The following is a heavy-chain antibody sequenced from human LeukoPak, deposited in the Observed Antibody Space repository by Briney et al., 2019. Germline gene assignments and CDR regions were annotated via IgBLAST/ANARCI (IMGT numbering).Heavy chain of an antibody. D-gene: IGHD3-22*01. CDR1: GYTFTGYY. CDR3: ARDTNKYYDSSGYYNPFDY. CDR2: INPNSGGS. Sequence: ASVKVSCKASGYTFTGYYMHWVRQAPGQGLEWMGWINPNSGGSNYAQKFQGRVTLTRDTSIITAYMELSRLRSDDTAVYYCARDTNKYYDSSGYYNPFDYWGQGTLVTVSS. J-gene: IGHJ4*02. V-gene: IGHV1-2*02.